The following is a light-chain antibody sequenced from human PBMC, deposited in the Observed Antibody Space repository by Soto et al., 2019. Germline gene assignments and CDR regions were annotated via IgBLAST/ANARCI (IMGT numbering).Light chain of an antibody. Sequence: QSALTQPRSVSGSPGQSVTITCTGTSSDVGTYNYVSWYQQHPGKAPKLMIYDVTKRPSRVPDRFSGSKSGNTASLTISGLQAEDEGDYYCSSYAGRSSYVVFGGGTKLTVL. J-gene: IGLJ2*01. CDR1: SSDVGTYNY. CDR3: SSYAGRSSYVV. V-gene: IGLV2-11*01. CDR2: DVT.